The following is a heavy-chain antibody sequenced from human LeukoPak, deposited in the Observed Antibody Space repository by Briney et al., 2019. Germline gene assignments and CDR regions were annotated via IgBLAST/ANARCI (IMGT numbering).Heavy chain of an antibody. CDR2: IYYSGST. J-gene: IGHJ4*02. Sequence: SETLSLTCTVSGGSISSYYWSWLRQPPGKGLEWIGYIYYSGSTNYNPSLKSRVTISVDTSKNQFSLKLSSVTAADTAVYYCARGPGLLLLDYWGQGTLVTVSS. D-gene: IGHD2-15*01. CDR3: ARGPGLLLLDY. CDR1: GGSISSYY. V-gene: IGHV4-59*01.